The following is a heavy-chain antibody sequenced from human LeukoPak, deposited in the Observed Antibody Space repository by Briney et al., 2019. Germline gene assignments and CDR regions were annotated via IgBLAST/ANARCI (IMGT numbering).Heavy chain of an antibody. CDR1: GGSFSGYY. CDR3: ARGIRGSKVDY. CDR2: INHSGST. J-gene: IGHJ4*02. Sequence: SETLSLTCAVYGGSFSGYYWSWIRQPPGKGLEWIGEINHSGSTNYNPSLKSRVTISVDTSKNQFSLKLSSVTAADTAVYYCARGIRGSKVDYWGQGTLVTVSS. V-gene: IGHV4-34*01. D-gene: IGHD2-15*01.